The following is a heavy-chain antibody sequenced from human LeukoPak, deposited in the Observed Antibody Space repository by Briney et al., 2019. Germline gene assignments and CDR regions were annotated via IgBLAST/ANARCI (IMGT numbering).Heavy chain of an antibody. D-gene: IGHD3-22*01. V-gene: IGHV1-2*02. CDR3: ASVSYYYDSSGLFPFDY. Sequence: GASVKVSCKASGYTFTSYYMHWVRQAPGQGLEWMGWINPNSGGTNYAQKFQGRVTMTRDTSISTAYMELSRLRSDDTAVYYCASVSYYYDSSGLFPFDYWGQGTLVTVSS. CDR2: INPNSGGT. CDR1: GYTFTSYY. J-gene: IGHJ4*02.